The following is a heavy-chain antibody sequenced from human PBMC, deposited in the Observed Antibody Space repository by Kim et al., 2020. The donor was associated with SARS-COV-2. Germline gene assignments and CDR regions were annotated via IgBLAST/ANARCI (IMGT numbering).Heavy chain of an antibody. CDR2: ICGSSNYI. D-gene: IGHD2-8*02. CDR3: ARGSWSPRWDWFDP. Sequence: GGSLRLSCAASGFTFSSYTMNWVRQAPGKGLEWVSSICGSSNYIYYADSVKGRFTISRDNAKNSLYLQMNSLRAEDTAVYYCARGSWSPRWDWFDPWGQGTLVTVSS. J-gene: IGHJ5*02. CDR1: GFTFSSYT. V-gene: IGHV3-21*01.